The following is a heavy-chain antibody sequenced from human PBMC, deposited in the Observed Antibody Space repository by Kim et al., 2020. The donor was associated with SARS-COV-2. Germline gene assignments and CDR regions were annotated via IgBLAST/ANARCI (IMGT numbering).Heavy chain of an antibody. CDR1: GGTFSSYA. CDR3: AQSRGVVAVAGPFDY. CDR2: IIPIFGTA. V-gene: IGHV1-69*13. J-gene: IGHJ4*02. D-gene: IGHD6-19*01. Sequence: SVKVSCKASGGTFSSYAISWVRQAPGQGLEWMGGIIPIFGTANYAQKFQGRVTITADESTSTAYMELSSLRSEDTAVYYCAQSRGVVAVAGPFDYWGQGTLVTVSS.